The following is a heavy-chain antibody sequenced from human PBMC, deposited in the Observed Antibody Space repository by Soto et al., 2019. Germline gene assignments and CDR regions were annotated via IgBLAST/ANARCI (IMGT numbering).Heavy chain of an antibody. V-gene: IGHV3-73*01. CDR1: GFTFSGSA. Sequence: EVQLVESGGGLVQPGGSLKLSCAASGFTFSGSAMHWVRQASGKGLEWVGRIRSKANSYATAYAASVKGRFTISRDDSKNTAYLQMNSLKTEDTAVYYCTRRRIQLGRDDAFDIWGQGTMVTVSS. CDR3: TRRRIQLGRDDAFDI. J-gene: IGHJ3*02. CDR2: IRSKANSYAT. D-gene: IGHD5-18*01.